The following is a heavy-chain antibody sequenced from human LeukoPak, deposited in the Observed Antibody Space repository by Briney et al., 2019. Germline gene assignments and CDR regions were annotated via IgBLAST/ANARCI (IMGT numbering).Heavy chain of an antibody. CDR1: GFTFSDYY. Sequence: GGSLRLSCAASGFTFSDYYMSWIRQAPGKGLEWVSYISSSGSTVYYADSVKGRFTISRDNAKNSLYLQMNSLRAEDTAVYYCARDRDVDTAMVLFDPWGQGTLVTVSS. CDR3: ARDRDVDTAMVLFDP. CDR2: ISSSGSTV. D-gene: IGHD5-18*01. J-gene: IGHJ5*02. V-gene: IGHV3-11*01.